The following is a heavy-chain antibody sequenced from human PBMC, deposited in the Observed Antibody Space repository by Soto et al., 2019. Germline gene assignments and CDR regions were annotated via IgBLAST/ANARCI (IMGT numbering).Heavy chain of an antibody. Sequence: PGGSLRLSCAASGFTFSSYAMHWVRQAPGKGLEWVAVISYDGSNKYYADSVKGRFTISRDNAKNTLYLQMNSLRAEDTAVYYCASENYHYDSSGYLDYWGQGTLVTVSS. V-gene: IGHV3-30-3*01. CDR2: ISYDGSNK. CDR3: ASENYHYDSSGYLDY. J-gene: IGHJ4*02. CDR1: GFTFSSYA. D-gene: IGHD3-22*01.